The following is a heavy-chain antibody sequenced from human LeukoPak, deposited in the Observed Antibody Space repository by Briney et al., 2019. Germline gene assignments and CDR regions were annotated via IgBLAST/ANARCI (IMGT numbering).Heavy chain of an antibody. CDR2: ISDSGNT. D-gene: IGHD5-18*01. J-gene: IGHJ4*02. CDR3: AGYRYGSSPANDY. V-gene: IGHV4-59*01. Sequence: PSETLSLTCTVSGGSISSYYWSWIRQPPGKGLEWIGSISDSGNTNYNPSLKSRVTISVDTSKNQFSLKVNSVTAADTAVYYCAGYRYGSSPANDYWGQGILVTVSS. CDR1: GGSISSYY.